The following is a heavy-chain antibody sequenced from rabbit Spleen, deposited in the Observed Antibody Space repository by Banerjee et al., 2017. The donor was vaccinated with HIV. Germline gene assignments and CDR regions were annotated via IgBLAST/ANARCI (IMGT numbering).Heavy chain of an antibody. J-gene: IGHJ6*01. CDR2: IEGGSSSFT. V-gene: IGHV1S45*01. CDR1: GVSLNDKDV. D-gene: IGHD1-1*01. Sequence: EQLEESGGGLVKPEGSLTLTCKASGVSLNDKDVMCWVRQAPGKGLEWIACIEGGSSSFTYFASWAKGRFTISKTSSTTVTLQMTSLTAADTATYFCARDTSSSFSSYGMDLWGQGTLVTVS. CDR3: ARDTSSSFSSYGMDL.